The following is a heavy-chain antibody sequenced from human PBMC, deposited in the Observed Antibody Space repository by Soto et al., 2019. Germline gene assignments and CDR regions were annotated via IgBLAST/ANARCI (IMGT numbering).Heavy chain of an antibody. CDR1: GFTVSSNY. Sequence: EVQLVESGGGLVQPGGSLRLSCAASGFTVSSNYMSWVRQAPGKGLEWVSVIYSGGSTYYADSVKGRFTISRDNSRNTLYLQMNSLRAEDTAVYYCARYCSGGSCPRGAFDIWGQGTMVTGSS. J-gene: IGHJ3*02. D-gene: IGHD2-15*01. V-gene: IGHV3-66*01. CDR3: ARYCSGGSCPRGAFDI. CDR2: IYSGGST.